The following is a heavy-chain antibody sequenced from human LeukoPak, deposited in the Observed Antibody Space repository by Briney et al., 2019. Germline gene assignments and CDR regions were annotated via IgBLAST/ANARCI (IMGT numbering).Heavy chain of an antibody. CDR2: ISASGGST. J-gene: IGHJ4*02. D-gene: IGHD7-27*01. V-gene: IGHV3-23*01. Sequence: PGGSLRLSCAASGLTFSSYAMSWVRQAPGKGLEWVSAISASGGSTYYADSVKGRFTISRDNSKNTLYLQMNSLRAEDTAVYYCAKAGPLGSTGATYEEDWGQGTLVTVSS. CDR3: AKAGPLGSTGATYEED. CDR1: GLTFSSYA.